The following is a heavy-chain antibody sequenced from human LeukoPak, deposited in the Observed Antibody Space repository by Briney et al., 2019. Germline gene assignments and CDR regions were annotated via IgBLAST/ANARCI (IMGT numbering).Heavy chain of an antibody. J-gene: IGHJ5*02. CDR3: ARGRGRVVLITTSRRAFWFDP. CDR1: GGSISSYY. CDR2: IYYSGST. V-gene: IGHV4-59*01. D-gene: IGHD3-22*01. Sequence: SETLSLTCTVSGGSISSYYWSWIRQPPGKGLEWIGYIYYSGSTNYNPSLKSRVTISVDTSKNQFSLKLSSVTAADTAVYYCARGRGRVVLITTSRRAFWFDPWGQGTLVTVSS.